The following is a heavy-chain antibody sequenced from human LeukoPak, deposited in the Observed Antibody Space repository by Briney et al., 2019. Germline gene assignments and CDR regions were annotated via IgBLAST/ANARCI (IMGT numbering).Heavy chain of an antibody. Sequence: KPSETLSLTCTVSGGSISSSSYYWGWIRQPPGKGLEWIGSIYYSGSTYYNPSLKSRVTISVDTSKNQFSLKLSSVTAADTAAYYCARHRAVSVVGNFYFDYWGQGTLVTVSS. V-gene: IGHV4-39*01. CDR1: GGSISSSSYY. CDR2: IYYSGST. J-gene: IGHJ4*02. D-gene: IGHD1-26*01. CDR3: ARHRAVSVVGNFYFDY.